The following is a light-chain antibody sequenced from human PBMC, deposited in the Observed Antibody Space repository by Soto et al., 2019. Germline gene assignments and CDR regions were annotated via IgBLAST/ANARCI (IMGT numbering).Light chain of an antibody. CDR2: DVS. Sequence: QSALTQPASVSGSPGQSITISCTGTSSDVGGYNYVSWYQHHPGKAPKLMIYDVSNRPSGVSNRFSGSKSGNTASLIISGPHAEDEADYYCSSYTSSSTLSTYVFGTGTKVTVL. J-gene: IGLJ1*01. CDR1: SSDVGGYNY. CDR3: SSYTSSSTLSTYV. V-gene: IGLV2-14*03.